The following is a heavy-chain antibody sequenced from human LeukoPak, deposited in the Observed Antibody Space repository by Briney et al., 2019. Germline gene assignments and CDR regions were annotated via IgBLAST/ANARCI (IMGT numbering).Heavy chain of an antibody. Sequence: ASEKVSCKASGYTFTSYDINWVRQATGQGLEWMGWMNPNSGNTGYAQKFQGRVTMTEDTSTDTAYMELSSLRSEDTAVYYCATDRSMVRGGGGDYWGQGTLVTVSS. V-gene: IGHV1-8*01. D-gene: IGHD3-10*01. J-gene: IGHJ4*02. CDR1: GYTFTSYD. CDR3: ATDRSMVRGGGGDY. CDR2: MNPNSGNT.